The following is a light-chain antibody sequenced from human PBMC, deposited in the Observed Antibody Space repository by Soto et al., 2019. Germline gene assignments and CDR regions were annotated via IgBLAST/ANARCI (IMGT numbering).Light chain of an antibody. Sequence: DIVMTQSPDSLAVSLGERATINCKSSQSLFHSSNNRNYLAWYQQKPGQPPKLLIYWSSTRESGVPDRFSGSGSGTDFTLNITCLQAEDVAVYFCQQYFGAPPYTFGQGTKLAIK. CDR1: QSLFHSSNNRNY. CDR3: QQYFGAPPYT. V-gene: IGKV4-1*01. J-gene: IGKJ2*01. CDR2: WSS.